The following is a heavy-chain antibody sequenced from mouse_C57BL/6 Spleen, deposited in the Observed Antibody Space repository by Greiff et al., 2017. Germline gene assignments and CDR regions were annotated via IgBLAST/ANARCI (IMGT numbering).Heavy chain of an antibody. CDR2: IYPSDSET. CDR1: GYTFTSYW. V-gene: IGHV1-61*01. D-gene: IGHD1-1*01. Sequence: QVQLQQPGAELVRPGSSVKLSCKASGYTFTSYWMDWVKQRPGQGLEWIGNIYPSDSETHYNQKFKDKATLTVDKSSSTAYMQLSSLTSEDSAVYYCARNYGSSDYFDYWGQGTTLTVSS. CDR3: ARNYGSSDYFDY. J-gene: IGHJ2*01.